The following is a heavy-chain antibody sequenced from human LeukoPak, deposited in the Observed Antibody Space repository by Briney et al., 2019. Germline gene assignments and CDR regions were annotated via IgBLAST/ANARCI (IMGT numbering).Heavy chain of an antibody. CDR3: AKDRSSCWYPPRYFQH. J-gene: IGHJ1*01. CDR1: GFTVSSNE. D-gene: IGHD6-19*01. CDR2: ISGGST. V-gene: IGHV3-38-3*01. Sequence: GGSLRLSCAASGFTVSSNEMSWVRQAPGKGLEWVSSISGGSTYYADSRKARFTISRDNSKNMLYLQMNSLRAEDTAVYYCAKDRSSCWYPPRYFQHWGQGTLVTVSS.